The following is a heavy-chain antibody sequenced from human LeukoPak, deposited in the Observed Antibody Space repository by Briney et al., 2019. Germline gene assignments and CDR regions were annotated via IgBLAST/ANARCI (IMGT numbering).Heavy chain of an antibody. CDR1: GFTFSNAW. D-gene: IGHD2-15*01. J-gene: IGHJ5*02. CDR3: TTDLSVVVVAATQVSA. Sequence: KTGGPLRLSCAASGFTFSNAWMSWVRQAPGKGLEWVGRIKSKTDGGTTDYAAPVKGRFTISRDASKNTLYLQMNSLKTEDTAVYYCTTDLSVVVVAATQVSAWGQGTLVTVSS. V-gene: IGHV3-15*01. CDR2: IKSKTDGGTT.